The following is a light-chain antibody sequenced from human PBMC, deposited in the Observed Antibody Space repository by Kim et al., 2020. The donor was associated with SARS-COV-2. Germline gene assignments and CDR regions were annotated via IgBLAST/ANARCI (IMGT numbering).Light chain of an antibody. CDR1: QGIGNY. CDR3: QKYNTAPRT. V-gene: IGKV1-27*01. J-gene: IGKJ4*01. Sequence: SATVGDRVTITGRAGQGIGNYFPWFQQEPGKVPTLLICAASTLQSGVPPRFSGSGSGTDFTLTLRSLQPEDVATYYCQKYNTAPRTFGGGTKLEI. CDR2: AAS.